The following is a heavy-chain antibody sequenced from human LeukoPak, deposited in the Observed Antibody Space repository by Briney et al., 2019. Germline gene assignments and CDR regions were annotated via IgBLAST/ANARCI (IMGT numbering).Heavy chain of an antibody. CDR1: GGSISSYY. CDR3: ARGGYDFWSGYYLYYFDY. J-gene: IGHJ4*02. V-gene: IGHV4-59*01. CDR2: IYYSGST. D-gene: IGHD3-3*01. Sequence: KSSETLSLTCTVSGGSISSYYWSWIRQPPGKGLEWIGYIYYSGSTNYNPSLKSRVTISVDTSENQFSLKLSSVTAADTAVYYCARGGYDFWSGYYLYYFDYWGQGTLVTVSS.